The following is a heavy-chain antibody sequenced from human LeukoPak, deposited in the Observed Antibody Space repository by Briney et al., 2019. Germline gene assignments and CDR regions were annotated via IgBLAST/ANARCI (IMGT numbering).Heavy chain of an antibody. CDR1: GYSFTNYW. D-gene: IGHD3-22*01. CDR2: IDPSDSYT. CDR3: ARSRLTSTYYYDRDI. V-gene: IGHV5-10-1*01. Sequence: GESLKISCRGSGYSFTNYWISWVRQMPGKGLQWMGRIDPSDSYTNYSPSFQGHVTISADKSISTAYLQWSSLKASDTAIYYCARSRLTSTYYYDRDIWGQGIMVTVSS. J-gene: IGHJ3*02.